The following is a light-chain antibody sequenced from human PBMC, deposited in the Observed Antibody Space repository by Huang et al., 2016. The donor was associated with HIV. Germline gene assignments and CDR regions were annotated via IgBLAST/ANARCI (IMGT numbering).Light chain of an antibody. Sequence: DIQMTQSPSSLSASVGDRVTITCRASQSISNNLNWYQQKPGKAPKLLIYAASNLQTGVSLRFSGDGSGTNFALTISALQPEDFATYYCQQSYTTPRVTFGPGTRV. CDR1: QSISNN. CDR2: AAS. V-gene: IGKV1-39*01. CDR3: QQSYTTPRVT. J-gene: IGKJ3*01.